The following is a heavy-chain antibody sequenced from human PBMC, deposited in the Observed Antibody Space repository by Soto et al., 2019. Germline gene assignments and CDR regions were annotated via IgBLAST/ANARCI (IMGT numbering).Heavy chain of an antibody. CDR3: AKSMLGANWFDA. CDR1: GFTFSTYA. V-gene: IGHV3-23*01. Sequence: GGSLRLSCAASGFTFSTYAMSWVRQAPGKGLEWVSAITIGYNTFYADSVKGRFTVSRDNSKNTLYLQMNSLRAEDTAIYYCAKSMLGANWFDAWGQGTLVTVSS. D-gene: IGHD3-10*02. CDR2: ITIGYNT. J-gene: IGHJ5*02.